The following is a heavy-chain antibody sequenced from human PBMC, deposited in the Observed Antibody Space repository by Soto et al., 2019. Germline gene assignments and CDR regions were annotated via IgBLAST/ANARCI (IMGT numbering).Heavy chain of an antibody. CDR2: IWYDGSNK. CDR1: GFTFSSYA. V-gene: IGHV3-33*08. D-gene: IGHD5-12*01. Sequence: GGSLRLSCAASGFTFSSYAMSWVRQAPGKGLEWVAVIWYDGSNKYYADSVKGRFTISRDNSKNTLYLQMNSLRAEDTAVYYCARDDISHAFDIWGQGTMVTVSS. CDR3: ARDDISHAFDI. J-gene: IGHJ3*02.